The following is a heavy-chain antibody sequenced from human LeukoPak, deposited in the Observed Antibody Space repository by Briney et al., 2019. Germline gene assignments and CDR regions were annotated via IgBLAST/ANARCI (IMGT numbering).Heavy chain of an antibody. CDR3: AKDSSYSPDY. Sequence: GRSLRLSCAASGFTFSSYALHWVRQAPGKGLGWVAFIRYDGNNEYYADSVKGRFTISRDTSKNTLYLQMNSLITEDTAVYYCAKDSSYSPDYWGQGTLVTVSS. CDR2: IRYDGNNE. V-gene: IGHV3-30*04. D-gene: IGHD5-18*01. CDR1: GFTFSSYA. J-gene: IGHJ4*02.